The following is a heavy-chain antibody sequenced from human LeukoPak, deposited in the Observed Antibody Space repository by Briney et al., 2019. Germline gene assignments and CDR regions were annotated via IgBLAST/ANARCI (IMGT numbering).Heavy chain of an antibody. D-gene: IGHD4-11*01. J-gene: IGHJ4*02. V-gene: IGHV3-30*18. CDR2: ISYDGSNK. CDR1: GFTLSSYG. CDR3: AKGYDYSDSQYYFDY. Sequence: GRSLRLSCAASGFTLSSYGMHWVRQAPGKGLEWVAVISYDGSNKYYADSVKGRFTISRDNSKNTLYLQMNSLRAEDTAVYYCAKGYDYSDSQYYFDYWGQGTLVTVSS.